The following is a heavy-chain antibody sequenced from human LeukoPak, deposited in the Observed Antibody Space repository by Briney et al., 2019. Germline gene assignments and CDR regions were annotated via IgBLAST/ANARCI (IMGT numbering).Heavy chain of an antibody. CDR2: INHDGSEQ. Sequence: GGSLRLSCAASGFSFTTYWMTWVRQAPGKGLEWVANINHDGSEQYYVDSVKGRFTVSRDNAKNSVYLQMNSLRVEDTAVYYCAKAISDYSDFRGQGTLVTVSS. V-gene: IGHV3-7*01. D-gene: IGHD3-22*01. J-gene: IGHJ4*02. CDR3: AKAISDYSDF. CDR1: GFSFTTYW.